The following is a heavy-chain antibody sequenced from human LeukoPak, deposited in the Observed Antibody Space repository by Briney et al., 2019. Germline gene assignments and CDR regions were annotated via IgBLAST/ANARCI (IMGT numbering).Heavy chain of an antibody. D-gene: IGHD5-18*01. Sequence: SETLSLICTVSGGSINAYYWSWLRQPPGKGLEWIAYVRDNGENNYNPSLKSRVAISVDTANNQISLRLNFVTAADTAIYYCARQPANTAAFDIWGLGTMVTVSS. CDR3: ARQPANTAAFDI. V-gene: IGHV4-59*08. CDR1: GGSINAYY. CDR2: VRDNGEN. J-gene: IGHJ3*02.